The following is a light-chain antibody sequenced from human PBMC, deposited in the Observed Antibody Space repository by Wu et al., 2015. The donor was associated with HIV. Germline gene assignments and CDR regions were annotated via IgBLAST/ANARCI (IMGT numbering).Light chain of an antibody. CDR1: QNIRTY. Sequence: DIQMTQSPSSLSASVGDTVTITCRASQNIRTYLSWFQQKPGKAPQLLIYAASVLQSGVPSRSSGGGSGTEFTLTISRLQPEDFASYYCQQSYSTPYTFGQGTKLEIK. J-gene: IGKJ2*01. CDR3: QQSYSTPYT. CDR2: AAS. V-gene: IGKV1-39*01.